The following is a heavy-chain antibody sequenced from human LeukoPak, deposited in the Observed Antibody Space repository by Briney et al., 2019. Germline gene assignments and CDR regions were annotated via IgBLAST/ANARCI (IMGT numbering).Heavy chain of an antibody. V-gene: IGHV3-74*03. CDR3: AKETDYYNVGYFDY. CDR2: ISPDGSTT. J-gene: IGHJ4*02. CDR1: GFTFSRYW. D-gene: IGHD3-9*01. Sequence: PGGSLRLSCAASGFTFSRYWMHWVRQAPGKGLMWVSRISPDGSTTLYADSVKGRFTISREKSKNTLYLQMNSLRAEDTAVYYCAKETDYYNVGYFDYWGQGTLVTVSS.